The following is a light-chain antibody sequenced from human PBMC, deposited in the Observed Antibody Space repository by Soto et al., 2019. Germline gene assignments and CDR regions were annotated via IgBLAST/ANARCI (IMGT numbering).Light chain of an antibody. J-gene: IGLJ2*01. Sequence: QAVVTQPASVSGSPGQSITISCTGTSSDLGGYNYVSWYQQHPGKAPKLMIYDVNYRPSGVSNRFSGSKSGSTASLTISGLQAEDEADYYCSSYTSSNTVVFGGGTKVTVL. V-gene: IGLV2-14*01. CDR2: DVN. CDR1: SSDLGGYNY. CDR3: SSYTSSNTVV.